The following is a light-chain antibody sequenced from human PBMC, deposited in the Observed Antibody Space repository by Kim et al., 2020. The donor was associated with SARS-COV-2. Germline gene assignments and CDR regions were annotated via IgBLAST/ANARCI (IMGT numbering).Light chain of an antibody. CDR3: QLLDSTRDHFGVV. CDR1: NIGSKF. V-gene: IGLV3-21*02. J-gene: IGLJ2*01. CDR2: VDN. Sequence: GEKARDTGGQNNIGSKFGEYYARKPGQAPGWVFYVDNYRPSGIPERFSGSISGYTAALTISRVEAGDEANFDCQLLDSTRDHFGVVFGGGTQLTVL.